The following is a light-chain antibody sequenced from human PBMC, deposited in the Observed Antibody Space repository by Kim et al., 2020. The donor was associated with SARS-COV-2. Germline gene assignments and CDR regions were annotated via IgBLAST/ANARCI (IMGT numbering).Light chain of an antibody. CDR2: GKN. J-gene: IGLJ3*02. CDR3: NSRDSSGRV. Sequence: SSELTQDPAVSVALGQTVRITCQGDRLRSYYASWYQQKPGQAPVLVIYGKNNRPSGIPDRFSGSSSGNTASLTITGAQAEDEADYYCNSRDSSGRVFGGGTQLTVL. V-gene: IGLV3-19*01. CDR1: RLRSYY.